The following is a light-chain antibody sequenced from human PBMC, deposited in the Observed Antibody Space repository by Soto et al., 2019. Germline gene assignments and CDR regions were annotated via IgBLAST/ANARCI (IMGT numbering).Light chain of an antibody. Sequence: EIVMTQSPATLSVSPGERATLSCRASQSVNSNLAWYQQKPGQAPRLLIYGASTRATGIPARFSGSGSGTEFTLTISSLQSEDFAVYYCQQYNNWYTFGPGTKLEIK. CDR1: QSVNSN. V-gene: IGKV3-15*01. CDR2: GAS. CDR3: QQYNNWYT. J-gene: IGKJ2*01.